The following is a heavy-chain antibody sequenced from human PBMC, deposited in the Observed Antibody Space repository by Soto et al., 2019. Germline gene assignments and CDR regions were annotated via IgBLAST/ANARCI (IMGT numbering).Heavy chain of an antibody. V-gene: IGHV4-31*03. Sequence: NPSETLSLTCTVSGGSISSGGYYWSWIRQHPGKGLEWIGYIYYSGSTYYNPSLKSRVTISVDTSKNQFSLKLSSVTAADTAVYYCARVYETDYGMDVWGQGTKVTVS. D-gene: IGHD3-16*01. CDR3: ARVYETDYGMDV. J-gene: IGHJ6*02. CDR1: GGSISSGGYY. CDR2: IYYSGST.